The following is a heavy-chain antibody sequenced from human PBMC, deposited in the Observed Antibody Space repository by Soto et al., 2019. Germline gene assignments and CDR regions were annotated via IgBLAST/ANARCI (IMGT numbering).Heavy chain of an antibody. CDR1: GFTCSGYN. J-gene: IGHJ4*02. Sequence: QVQRGESGGGLVKPGGSLRLSCAASGFTCSGYNMSGILQAPGKGLEWVSYITSSGSNTFDAESVKGRFTISRDNTMNLLYLQMNSLSAEDTAVYYCARRGTISSAHHFDHWGQGTLVTVSS. D-gene: IGHD6-6*01. CDR3: ARRGTISSAHHFDH. V-gene: IGHV3-11*01. CDR2: ITSSGSNT.